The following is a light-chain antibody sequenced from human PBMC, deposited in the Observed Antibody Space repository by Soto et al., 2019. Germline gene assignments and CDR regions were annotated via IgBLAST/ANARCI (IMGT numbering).Light chain of an antibody. CDR1: QSVSSN. V-gene: IGKV3-20*01. J-gene: IGKJ5*01. CDR3: QQFGGSPVT. Sequence: EIVMTQSPATLSVSPGERATLSCRASQSVSSNLAWYQQKPGQAPRLLIYGASTRATGIPDRISGSGSGTDFTLTISRLEPEDFAMYYCQQFGGSPVTFGQGTRLEIK. CDR2: GAS.